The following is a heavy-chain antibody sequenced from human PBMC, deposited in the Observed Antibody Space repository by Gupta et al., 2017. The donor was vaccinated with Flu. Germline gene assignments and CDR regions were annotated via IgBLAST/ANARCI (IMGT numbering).Heavy chain of an antibody. CDR2: IYGDGST. Sequence: EVQLVETGGGLIQPGGSLRLSCAASGFTVSSNYISWVRQAPGKGLEWVSVIYGDGSTYYADSVKGRFTISRDNSKNTLHLQMNSLRVEDTAMYYCARDGQRGGFYDYWGQGTLVTVSS. J-gene: IGHJ4*02. D-gene: IGHD5-12*01. CDR1: GFTVSSNY. V-gene: IGHV3-53*02. CDR3: ARDGQRGGFYDY.